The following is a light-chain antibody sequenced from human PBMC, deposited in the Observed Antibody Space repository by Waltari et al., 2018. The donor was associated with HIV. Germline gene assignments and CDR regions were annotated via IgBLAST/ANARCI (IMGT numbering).Light chain of an antibody. V-gene: IGLV6-57*04. J-gene: IGLJ2*01. CDR2: EDT. CDR3: QSYDTTNHLI. Sequence: FMLTQPHSMSASPGTTVTISCTRSSGTIASNSVQWYQPRPGGAPTTVVFEDTQRPPGVPERFSGAIDSSSNSASLTISGLKTEDEADYYCQSYDTTNHLIFGGGTKVTVL. CDR1: SGTIASNS.